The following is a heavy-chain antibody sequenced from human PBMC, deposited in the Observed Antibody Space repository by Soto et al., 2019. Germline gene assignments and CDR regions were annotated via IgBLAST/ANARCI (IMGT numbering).Heavy chain of an antibody. CDR2: VYHTGTT. CDR1: GTSISSTFW. V-gene: IGHV4-4*02. Sequence: TSETLSLTCAVSGTSISSTFWWTWVRQPPGKGLEWIGEVYHTGTTKYNPSLKNRVTISVDKSKNQFSLKLTSVTAADTAVYYCARDQLEGSWFDPWGQGTLVTVSS. D-gene: IGHD3-10*01. CDR3: ARDQLEGSWFDP. J-gene: IGHJ5*02.